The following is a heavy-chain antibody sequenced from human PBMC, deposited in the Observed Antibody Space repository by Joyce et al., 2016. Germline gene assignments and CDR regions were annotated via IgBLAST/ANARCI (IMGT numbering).Heavy chain of an antibody. Sequence: EVQLVESGGGLIQPGGSLRLSCAASGFTVSANYMNWVRQAPGKGLEWVSVIYSSGNTYYADSVKGRFTISRDNSKNTLYLQMSSLRAEDTAMYYCARDSCGGDCFLHGTFEIWGQGTMVTVSS. CDR1: GFTVSANY. D-gene: IGHD2-21*02. J-gene: IGHJ3*02. V-gene: IGHV3-53*01. CDR2: IYSSGNT. CDR3: ARDSCGGDCFLHGTFEI.